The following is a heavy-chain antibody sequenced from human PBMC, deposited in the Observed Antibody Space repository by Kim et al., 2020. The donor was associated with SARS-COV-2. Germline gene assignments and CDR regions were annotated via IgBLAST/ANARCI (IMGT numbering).Heavy chain of an antibody. CDR3: ARGLNDYYYMDV. J-gene: IGHJ6*03. CDR1: GFTFSSYD. D-gene: IGHD3-16*01. Sequence: GGSLRLSCAASGFTFSSYDMHWVRQATGKGLEWVSGIGTAGDTCYPGSVKGRFTISRENAKNSLYLQMNSLRAGDTAVYYCARGLNDYYYMDVWGKGTTVTVSS. V-gene: IGHV3-13*01. CDR2: IGTAGDT.